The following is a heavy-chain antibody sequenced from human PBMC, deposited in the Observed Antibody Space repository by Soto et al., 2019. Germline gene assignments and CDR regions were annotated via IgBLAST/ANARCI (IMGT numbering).Heavy chain of an antibody. CDR1: GGSISSGGYY. V-gene: IGHV4-31*03. CDR3: ARDVCTNGVCYPE. CDR2: IYYSGTT. D-gene: IGHD2-8*01. J-gene: IGHJ4*02. Sequence: SETLSLTCTVSGGSISSGGYYWSWIRQHPGKGLEWIGYIYYSGTTYYNPSLKSRVTISVDTSKNQFSLKLSSVTAADTAVYYCARDVCTNGVCYPEWRQGTLVTVSS.